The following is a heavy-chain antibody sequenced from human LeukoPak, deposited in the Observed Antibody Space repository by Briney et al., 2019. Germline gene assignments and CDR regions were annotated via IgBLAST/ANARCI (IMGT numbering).Heavy chain of an antibody. CDR3: ARDQDSMIVVRTTNWYFDL. Sequence: GGSLRLSCAASGFTFSDYWMSWVRQAPGKGLEWLANINQDGSEIYYVDSVKGRFTISRDNGKNSLYLQINSLRADDTAVYYCARDQDSMIVVRTTNWYFDLWGRGTLVTVSS. V-gene: IGHV3-7*01. CDR1: GFTFSDYW. J-gene: IGHJ2*01. D-gene: IGHD3-22*01. CDR2: INQDGSEI.